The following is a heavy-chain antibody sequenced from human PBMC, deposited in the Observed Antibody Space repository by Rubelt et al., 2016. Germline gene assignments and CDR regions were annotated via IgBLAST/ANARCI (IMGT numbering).Heavy chain of an antibody. CDR1: GYTFTSYY. CDR2: INPSGGST. V-gene: IGHV1-46*01. J-gene: IGHJ4*02. Sequence: QVQLAQSGAEVKKPGASVKVSCKASGYTFTSYYMHWVRQAPGQGLEWMGIINPSGGSTTYAKKFRGRGTMSGETSTSTVYLDLSRLRCEDTAVYYCARVGFYYDSGSYVDWGQGTLVTVSS. D-gene: IGHD3-10*01. CDR3: ARVGFYYDSGSYVD.